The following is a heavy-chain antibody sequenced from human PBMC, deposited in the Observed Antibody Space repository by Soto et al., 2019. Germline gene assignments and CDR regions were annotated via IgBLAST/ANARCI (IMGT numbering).Heavy chain of an antibody. V-gene: IGHV4-31*03. CDR1: GGSISSGGYY. D-gene: IGHD3-10*01. Sequence: SETLSLTCTVSGGSISSGGYYWSWIRQHPGKGLEWIGYIYYSGSTYYNPSLKSRVTISVDTSKTQFSLKLSSVTAADTAVYYCAREGGVGNYYGSGSYYQKLLYGMDVWGQGTTVTVSS. J-gene: IGHJ6*02. CDR3: AREGGVGNYYGSGSYYQKLLYGMDV. CDR2: IYYSGST.